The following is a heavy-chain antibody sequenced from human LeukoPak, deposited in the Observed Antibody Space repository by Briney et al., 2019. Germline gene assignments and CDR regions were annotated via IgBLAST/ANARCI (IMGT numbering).Heavy chain of an antibody. Sequence: PSETLSLTCTVSGGSIRSSYYYWGWIRQPPGRGLEWIGSIYDSGSTYYNPSLKSRVTISVDTSKNQFSLKLNSVTAADTAVYYCATHYRWYYFDYWGQGTLVTVSS. CDR2: IYDSGST. CDR3: ATHYRWYYFDY. CDR1: GGSIRSSYYY. V-gene: IGHV4-39*01. D-gene: IGHD6-13*01. J-gene: IGHJ4*02.